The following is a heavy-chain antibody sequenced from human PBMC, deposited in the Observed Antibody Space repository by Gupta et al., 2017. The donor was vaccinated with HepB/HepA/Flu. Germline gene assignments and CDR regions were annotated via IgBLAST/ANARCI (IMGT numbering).Heavy chain of an antibody. V-gene: IGHV1-69*06. Sequence: QVQLVQSGAEVKTPGSSVKVSCKASGGTFSSYAITWVPQAPGQGLEWMGGIIPIVDTTNYAQKFQGRGTVTADKSTSTAYRELSSLRAEDTAVYDGASIRSRGDNGHYYYMDVWGNGTTVTGSS. J-gene: IGHJ6*03. CDR2: IIPIVDTT. D-gene: IGHD5-18*01. CDR1: GGTFSSYA. CDR3: ASIRSRGDNGHYYYMDV.